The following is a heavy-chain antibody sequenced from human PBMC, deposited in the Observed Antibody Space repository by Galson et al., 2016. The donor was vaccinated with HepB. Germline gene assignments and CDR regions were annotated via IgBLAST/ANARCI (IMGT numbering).Heavy chain of an antibody. D-gene: IGHD6-19*01. CDR3: ATGIGVAGKYYYYYMDV. CDR2: IYSNEDT. Sequence: SETLSLTCIVSGGSISRDYYWGWIRQPPGRGLEWIGSIYSNEDTYYNPSVKSRVTISVDTSKNQFSLRLNSVTAADTGVYYCATGIGVAGKYYYYYMDVWGKWTTVTVSS. J-gene: IGHJ6*03. V-gene: IGHV4-39*01. CDR1: GGSISRDYY.